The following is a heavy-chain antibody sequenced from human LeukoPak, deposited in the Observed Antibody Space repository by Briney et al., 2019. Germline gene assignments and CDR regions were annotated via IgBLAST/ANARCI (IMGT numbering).Heavy chain of an antibody. CDR3: ARLESSYCGGDCDPWVFFDY. J-gene: IGHJ4*02. D-gene: IGHD2-21*02. Sequence: PSETLSLTCAVYGGSFSGYYWSWIRQPPGKGLEWIGSIYYSGSTYYNPSLKSRVTISVDTSKNQFSLKLSSVTAADTDVYYCARLESSYCGGDCDPWVFFDYWGQGTLVTVSS. V-gene: IGHV4-34*01. CDR2: IYYSGST. CDR1: GGSFSGYY.